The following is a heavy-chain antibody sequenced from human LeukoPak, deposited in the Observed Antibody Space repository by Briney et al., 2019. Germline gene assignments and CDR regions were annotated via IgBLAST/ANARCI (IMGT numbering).Heavy chain of an antibody. CDR1: GYTLTELS. D-gene: IGHD6-13*01. V-gene: IGHV1-24*01. CDR2: FDPEDGET. Sequence: EASVKVSCKVSGYTLTELSMHWVRQAPGKGLEWMGGFDPEDGETIYAQKFQGRVTMTEDTSTDTAYMELSSLRSEDTAVYYCATYSGSSRKYSSSWYYFDYWGQGTLVTVSS. J-gene: IGHJ4*02. CDR3: ATYSGSSRKYSSSWYYFDY.